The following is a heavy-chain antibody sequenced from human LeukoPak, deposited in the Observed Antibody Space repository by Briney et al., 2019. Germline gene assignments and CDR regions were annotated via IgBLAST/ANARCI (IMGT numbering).Heavy chain of an antibody. D-gene: IGHD5-12*01. V-gene: IGHV3-30*03. J-gene: IGHJ4*02. Sequence: GGSLRLSCAASGFTFSSYGMHWVRQAPGKGLEWVAVISYDGSNKYYADSVKGRFTISRDNSKNTLYLQMNSLRAEDTAVYYCETIDIVATTEFDYWGQGTLVTVSS. CDR1: GFTFSSYG. CDR3: ETIDIVATTEFDY. CDR2: ISYDGSNK.